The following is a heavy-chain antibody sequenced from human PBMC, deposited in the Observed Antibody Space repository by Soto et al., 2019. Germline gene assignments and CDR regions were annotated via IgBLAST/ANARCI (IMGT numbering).Heavy chain of an antibody. CDR1: GFTFSSYG. CDR2: ISYDGSNK. V-gene: IGHV3-30*18. CDR3: AKEGRWFGELKY. D-gene: IGHD3-10*01. J-gene: IGHJ4*02. Sequence: GGSLRLSCAASGFTFSSYGMHWVRQAPGKGLEWVAVISYDGSNKYYADSVKGRFTISRDNSKNTLYLQMNSLRAEDTAVYYCAKEGRWFGELKYWGQGTLVTVSS.